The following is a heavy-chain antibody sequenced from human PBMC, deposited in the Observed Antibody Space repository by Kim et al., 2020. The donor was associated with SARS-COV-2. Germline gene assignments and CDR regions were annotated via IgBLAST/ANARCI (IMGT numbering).Heavy chain of an antibody. CDR3: VKSDLPTTRAGHH. CDR2: IIASGVST. Sequence: GGSLRLSCAASGFNFSNYAMSWVRQAPGKGLEWVSSIIASGVSTYYTDSVKGRFTISRDNPKNTLFLQMNSLRADDTATYYCVKSDLPTTRAGHHWGRGTLVTVSS. D-gene: IGHD1-1*01. V-gene: IGHV3-23*01. J-gene: IGHJ5*02. CDR1: GFNFSNYA.